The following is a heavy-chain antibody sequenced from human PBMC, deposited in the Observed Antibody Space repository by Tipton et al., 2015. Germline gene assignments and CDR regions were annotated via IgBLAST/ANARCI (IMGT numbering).Heavy chain of an antibody. J-gene: IGHJ4*02. V-gene: IGHV4-31*03. CDR3: ARDVGGYPDY. CDR2: IYYSGST. CDR1: GGSVSSGSYY. D-gene: IGHD2-15*01. Sequence: TLSLTCTVSGGSVSSGSYYWSWIRQHPGKGLEWIGYIYYSGSTYYNPSLKSRLSISVDTSKNQFSLKLTSVTVADTAVYYCARDVGGYPDYWGQGTLVTVSS.